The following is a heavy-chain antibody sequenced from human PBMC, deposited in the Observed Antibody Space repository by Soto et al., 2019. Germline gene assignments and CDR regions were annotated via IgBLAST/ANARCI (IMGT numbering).Heavy chain of an antibody. D-gene: IGHD4-17*01. CDR1: GGSISSGGYY. V-gene: IGHV4-31*03. Sequence: NPSETLSLTCTVSGGSISSGGYYWSWIRQHPGKGLEWIGYIYYSGSTYYNPSLKSRVTISVDTSKNQFSLKLSSVTAADTAVYYCAREPDYGDYVARYYGMDVWGQGTTVTVSS. CDR2: IYYSGST. J-gene: IGHJ6*02. CDR3: AREPDYGDYVARYYGMDV.